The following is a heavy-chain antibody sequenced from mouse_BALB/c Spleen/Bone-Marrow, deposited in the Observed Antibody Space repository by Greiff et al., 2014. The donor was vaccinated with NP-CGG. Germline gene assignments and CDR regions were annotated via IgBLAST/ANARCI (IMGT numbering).Heavy chain of an antibody. V-gene: IGHV1-80*01. D-gene: IGHD1-1*01. CDR3: EREGYYYNERDQSLDY. CDR1: GYAFTSYW. CDR2: IYPCDGDT. Sequence: QVQLQQSGAELVRPGSSVEISCKASGYAFTSYWMNWVKQRPGQGLEWIGHIYPCDGDTNYNGKFKGKATLTVDKSSSTAYMQPTSLTSEHSTVYFCEREGYYYNERDQSLDYWGQGTTLTVSS. J-gene: IGHJ2*01.